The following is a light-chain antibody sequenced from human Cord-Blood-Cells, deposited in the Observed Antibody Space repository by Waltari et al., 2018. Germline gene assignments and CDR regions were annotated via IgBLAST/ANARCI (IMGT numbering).Light chain of an antibody. V-gene: IGKV3-15*01. CDR3: QQYNNWPPVT. CDR2: GAS. Sequence: EIVMTQSPATLSVSPGERATLSCRASQSVSSNLAWYQQKPGQAPRLLIYGASTRSTGIPARFSGSGSGTEFTITISSLQSEDFAVYYCQQYNNWPPVTFGPGTKVDIK. J-gene: IGKJ3*01. CDR1: QSVSSN.